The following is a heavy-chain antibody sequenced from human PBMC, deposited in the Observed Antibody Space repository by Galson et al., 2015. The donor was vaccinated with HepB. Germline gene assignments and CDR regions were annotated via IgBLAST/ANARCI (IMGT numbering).Heavy chain of an antibody. D-gene: IGHD6-19*01. CDR3: AKWGGAYNSGYFDY. CDR1: GFTVRDHI. CDR2: IRSSGVNT. J-gene: IGHJ4*02. Sequence: LRHECVGLGFTVRDHIMSGAGEAPGEGLEWVPSIRSSGVNTYYADSVKGRFTISRDNSENTLYLQMSSLRAEDTAVYYCAKWGGAYNSGYFDYWGQGNLVTVSS. V-gene: IGHV3-23*01.